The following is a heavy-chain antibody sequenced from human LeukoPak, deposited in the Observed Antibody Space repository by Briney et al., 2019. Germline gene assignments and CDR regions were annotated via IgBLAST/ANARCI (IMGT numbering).Heavy chain of an antibody. J-gene: IGHJ4*02. V-gene: IGHV4-30-4*01. Sequence: SETMSLTCSVSGGSISSGDHYWTWIRQPPGGGLEWMGFITLYSDTTSYNPSLKSRLMISIDTSKNQFSLTLTSVTAADTAVYFCARGFGYDFADYWGQGILVTVSS. CDR2: ITLYSDTT. D-gene: IGHD2-2*01. CDR1: GGSISSGDHY. CDR3: ARGFGYDFADY.